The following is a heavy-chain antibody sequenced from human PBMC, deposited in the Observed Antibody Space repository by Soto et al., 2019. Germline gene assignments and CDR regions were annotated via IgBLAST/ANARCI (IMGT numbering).Heavy chain of an antibody. J-gene: IGHJ4*02. CDR2: IKQDGSDK. Sequence: EVQLVESGGGLVQPGGSLRLSCAASGFTFSSFWMSWVRRAPGKGLEWVANIKQDGSDKNYVGSVKGRFTISRDNAKNSLYLQMNNLRVEDTAVYYCARDVPGKLGHDSWGQGTLVTFSS. CDR1: GFTFSSFW. CDR3: ARDVPGKLGHDS. D-gene: IGHD3-10*01. V-gene: IGHV3-7*01.